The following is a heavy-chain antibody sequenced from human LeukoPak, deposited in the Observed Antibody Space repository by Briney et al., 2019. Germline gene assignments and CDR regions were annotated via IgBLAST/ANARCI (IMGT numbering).Heavy chain of an antibody. V-gene: IGHV4-59*01. Sequence: PSETLSLTCSVSGGSLTTYFWTWIRQPPGKGLEWIGYIYYTGSTNYNPSLKSRVTMSVDSSKNQISLKLTSVTAADTAVYYCSRARNTLSPWGQGSLVTVSS. J-gene: IGHJ5*02. CDR3: SRARNTLSP. CDR1: GGSLTTYF. CDR2: IYYTGST.